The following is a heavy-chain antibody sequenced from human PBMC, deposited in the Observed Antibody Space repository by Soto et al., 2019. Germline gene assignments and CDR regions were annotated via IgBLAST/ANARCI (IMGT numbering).Heavy chain of an antibody. CDR3: AKDPNGDYVGAFDS. V-gene: IGHV3-23*01. J-gene: IGHJ4*02. CDR1: GFTFSSYA. CDR2: ITGSGAGT. Sequence: EVQVLESGGGLVQPGGSLRLSCAASGFTFSSYAMTWVRQAPGKGLEYVSSITGSGAGTYYADSVKGRFTISRDNXRNTLYLQLSSLRAEDTAIYFCAKDPNGDYVGAFDSWGQGSLVTVSS. D-gene: IGHD4-17*01.